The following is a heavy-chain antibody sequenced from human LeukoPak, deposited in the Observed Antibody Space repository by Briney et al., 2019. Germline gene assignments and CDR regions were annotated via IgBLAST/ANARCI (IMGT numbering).Heavy chain of an antibody. J-gene: IGHJ3*02. D-gene: IGHD4-17*01. CDR3: AGVNGDYRGPDAFDI. V-gene: IGHV4-59*01. CDR1: GGSISSYY. CDR2: IYYSGST. Sequence: SETLSLTCTVSGGSISSYYWSWIRQPPGKGLEWIGYIYYSGSTNYNPSLKSRVTISVDTSKNQFSLKLSSVTAADTAVYYRAGVNGDYRGPDAFDIWGQGTMVTVSS.